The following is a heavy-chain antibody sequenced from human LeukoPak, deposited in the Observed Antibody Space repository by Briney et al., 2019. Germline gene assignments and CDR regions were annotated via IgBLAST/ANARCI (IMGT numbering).Heavy chain of an antibody. CDR3: AREYSSSSGGSFDY. V-gene: IGHV3-48*01. CDR2: ISPSATTI. CDR1: AFTFSGYS. D-gene: IGHD6-6*01. Sequence: PGGSLRLSCAASAFTFSGYSMNWVRQAPGKGLEWVSYISPSATTIYYADSVKGRFTISRDNAKNSLYLQMNSLRAEDTAVYYCAREYSSSSGGSFDYWGQGTLVTVSS. J-gene: IGHJ4*02.